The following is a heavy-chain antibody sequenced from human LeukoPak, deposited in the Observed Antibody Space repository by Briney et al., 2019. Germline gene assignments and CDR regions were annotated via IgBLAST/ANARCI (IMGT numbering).Heavy chain of an antibody. V-gene: IGHV3-7*03. Sequence: GGSLRLSCAASGFTFSTYTMYWVRHPPGKGLEWMANIKPDGSQKYYVDSVKGRFTISRDNAKNSLYLQVDSLTAEDTAIYYCARDRDSNWYPYHDYWGQGVLVTVSS. CDR3: ARDRDSNWYPYHDY. D-gene: IGHD6-13*01. CDR2: IKPDGSQK. CDR1: GFTFSTYT. J-gene: IGHJ4*02.